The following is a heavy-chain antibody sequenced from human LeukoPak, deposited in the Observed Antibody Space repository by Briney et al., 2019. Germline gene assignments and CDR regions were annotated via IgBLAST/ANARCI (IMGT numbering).Heavy chain of an antibody. CDR3: ARHGLVSDYFDY. Sequence: SETLSLTCIVSGYSISTGYYWGWIRQPPGKGLEWVGSIYRTGTTYYNPSLKSRVTISVDTSKNQFSLRLTSVTAADTAVYYCARHGLVSDYFDYWGQGTLVTVSS. CDR1: GYSISTGYY. J-gene: IGHJ4*02. V-gene: IGHV4-38-2*02. CDR2: IYRTGTT. D-gene: IGHD3/OR15-3a*01.